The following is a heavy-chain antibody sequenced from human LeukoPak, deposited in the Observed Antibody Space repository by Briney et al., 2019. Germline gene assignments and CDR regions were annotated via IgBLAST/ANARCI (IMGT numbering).Heavy chain of an antibody. CDR1: GGTFSSYA. V-gene: IGHV1-69*05. CDR2: IIPIFGTA. Sequence: ASVTVSCKASGGTFSSYAISWVRQAPGQGLEWMGGIIPIFGTANYAQKFQGRVTITTDESTNTAYMELSSLRSEDTAVYYCARAWRVAATYFDYWGQGTLVTVSS. D-gene: IGHD2-15*01. CDR3: ARAWRVAATYFDY. J-gene: IGHJ4*02.